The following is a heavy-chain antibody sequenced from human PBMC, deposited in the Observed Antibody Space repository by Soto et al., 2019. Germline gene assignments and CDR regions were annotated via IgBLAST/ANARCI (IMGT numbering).Heavy chain of an antibody. Sequence: GESLKISCAASGFTFSSYAMGLVRQAPGQGLEWVSAISGSGGSTYYADSVKGRFTITRDNSKNTLYLQMNSLRAEDKAVYYCAKDREDIGVVPAAITGNDYWGQGTLVTVSS. CDR3: AKDREDIGVVPAAITGNDY. V-gene: IGHV3-23*01. CDR1: GFTFSSYA. J-gene: IGHJ4*02. D-gene: IGHD2-2*02. CDR2: ISGSGGST.